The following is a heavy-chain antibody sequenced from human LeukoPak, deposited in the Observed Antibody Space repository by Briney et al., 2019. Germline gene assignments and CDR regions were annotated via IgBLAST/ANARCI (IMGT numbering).Heavy chain of an antibody. CDR2: INDGGRT. Sequence: MTSETLSLTCANYGGPFSGFFWSWIRQPPGKGLEWIGEINDGGRTNYNPSLQSRVTISIDTSKNQFSLKLTSVTAADTAVYYCAQASSYTEAIRYNPSWFGPWGQGTLATVSS. J-gene: IGHJ5*02. D-gene: IGHD3-10*01. CDR1: GGPFSGFF. V-gene: IGHV4-34*01. CDR3: AQASSYTEAIRYNPSWFGP.